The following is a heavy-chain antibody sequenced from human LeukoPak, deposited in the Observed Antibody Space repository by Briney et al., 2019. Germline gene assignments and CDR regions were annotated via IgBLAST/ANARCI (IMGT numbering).Heavy chain of an antibody. D-gene: IGHD5-18*01. J-gene: IGHJ4*02. V-gene: IGHV3-30*18. Sequence: PGGSLRLSCAASGFTFSSYGMHWVRQAPGKGLEWVAVISYDGSNKYYAGSVKGRFTISRDNSKNTLYLQMNSLRAEDTAVYYCAKDQLWVGYSYGSPIDYWGQGTLVTVSS. CDR2: ISYDGSNK. CDR1: GFTFSSYG. CDR3: AKDQLWVGYSYGSPIDY.